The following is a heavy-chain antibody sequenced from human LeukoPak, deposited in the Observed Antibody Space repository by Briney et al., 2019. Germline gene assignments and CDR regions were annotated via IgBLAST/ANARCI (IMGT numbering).Heavy chain of an antibody. V-gene: IGHV3-15*01. CDR2: IRSETDDGTT. D-gene: IGHD1-26*01. CDR3: TTNVLRWELFDY. J-gene: IGHJ4*02. Sequence: GGSLRLSCTASGFTFRNAWMSWVRQAPGKGLEWVGRIRSETDDGTTDYAAPVKGRVTISRDDSKNTLYLQMNNLNTEDTAVYYCTTNVLRWELFDYGGQGTLVTVSS. CDR1: GFTFRNAW.